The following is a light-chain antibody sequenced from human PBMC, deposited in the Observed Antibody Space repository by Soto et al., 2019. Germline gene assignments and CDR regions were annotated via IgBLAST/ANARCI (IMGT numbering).Light chain of an antibody. CDR1: QSVLHRSNGNNY. Sequence: DIVMTQSPDSLSVSLGERATIKCRSSQSVLHRSNGNNYIAWYQQKPGQPPKLLIYWSSTRDSGVPDRFIGSGSGTDLTLTVSSLQAEDGAVYYCQQHQSLPFTVGPGTKVHI. CDR3: QQHQSLPFT. J-gene: IGKJ3*01. V-gene: IGKV4-1*01. CDR2: WSS.